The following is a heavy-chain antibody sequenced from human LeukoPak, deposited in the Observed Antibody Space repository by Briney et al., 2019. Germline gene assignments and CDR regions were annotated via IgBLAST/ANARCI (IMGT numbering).Heavy chain of an antibody. Sequence: PGGSLRLSCAASGFTFSSYGMHWVRQAPGEGLEWVAAIWYGGRNKYYADSVKGQFTISRDNSKNTLYLQMNSLRAEDTAVYYCAKDAVVAAAGTLYYYYYMDVWGKGTTVTVSS. J-gene: IGHJ6*03. CDR1: GFTFSSYG. CDR3: AKDAVVAAAGTLYYYYYMDV. V-gene: IGHV3-30*02. D-gene: IGHD6-13*01. CDR2: IWYGGRNK.